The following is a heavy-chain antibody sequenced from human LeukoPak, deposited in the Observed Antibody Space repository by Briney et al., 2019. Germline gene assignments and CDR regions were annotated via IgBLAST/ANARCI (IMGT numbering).Heavy chain of an antibody. V-gene: IGHV4-34*01. CDR2: VNHIGST. D-gene: IGHD3-16*02. CDR1: CGSFIGCY. J-gene: IGHJ4*02. CDR3: VSPIRGRPGSYRYY. Sequence: SETLSLTCAVYCGSFIGCYWSWIRQPPGKGLDGMGEVNHIGSTNYNPSLNSRVTISVDTSNNQFALKVSSLTAADTAVYYCVSPIRGRPGSYRYYWGQGTLVTVPS.